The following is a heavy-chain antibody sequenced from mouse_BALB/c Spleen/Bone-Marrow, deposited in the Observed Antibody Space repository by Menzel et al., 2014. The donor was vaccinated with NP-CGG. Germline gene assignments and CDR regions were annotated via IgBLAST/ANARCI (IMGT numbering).Heavy chain of an antibody. CDR3: AREHGDY. J-gene: IGHJ4*01. V-gene: IGHV1-54*01. CDR1: GYAFTNYL. Sequence: QVQLKESGAELVRPGTSVKVSCKASGYAFTNYLIEWVKQRPGQGLEWIGVINPGSGATDYNEKFKGKATLTADKSSSTAYMHLSSLTSDDSAVYCCAREHGDYWGQGTSVTVSS. CDR2: INPGSGAT.